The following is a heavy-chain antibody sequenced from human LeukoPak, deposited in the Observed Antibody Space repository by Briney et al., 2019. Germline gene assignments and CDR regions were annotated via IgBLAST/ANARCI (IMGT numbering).Heavy chain of an antibody. CDR2: INPNSGGT. J-gene: IGHJ4*02. V-gene: IGHV1-2*02. CDR3: ARDERRDRYCSSTSCYARDY. Sequence: VASVKVSCKASGYTFTGYYMHWVRQAPGQGLEWMGWINPNSGGTNYAQKFQGRVTMTRDTSISTAYMELSRLRSDDTAVYYCARDERRDRYCSSTSCYARDYWGQGTLVTVSS. CDR1: GYTFTGYY. D-gene: IGHD2-2*01.